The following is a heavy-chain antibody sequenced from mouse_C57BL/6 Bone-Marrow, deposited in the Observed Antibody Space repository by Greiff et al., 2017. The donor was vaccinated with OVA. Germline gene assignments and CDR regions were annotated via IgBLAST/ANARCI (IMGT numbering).Heavy chain of an antibody. J-gene: IGHJ2*01. V-gene: IGHV1-82*01. D-gene: IGHD2-2*01. CDR2: IYPGDGDT. CDR1: GYAFSSSW. Sequence: QVQLQQSGPELVKPGASVKISCKASGYAFSSSWMNWVKQRPGKGLEWIGRIYPGDGDTNYNGKFKGKATLTADKSSSTAYMQLSSLTSEDSAVYFCAREGSTMVTTRDYFDYWGQGTTLTVSS. CDR3: AREGSTMVTTRDYFDY.